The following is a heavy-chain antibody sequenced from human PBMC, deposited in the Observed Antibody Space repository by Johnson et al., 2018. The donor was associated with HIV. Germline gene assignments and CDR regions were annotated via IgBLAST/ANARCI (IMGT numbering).Heavy chain of an antibody. CDR3: ARDARYSRSWPDAFDI. D-gene: IGHD6-13*01. V-gene: IGHV3-33*08. J-gene: IGHJ3*02. Sequence: QVQLVESGGGLVKPGGSLRLSCAASGFTVSDYYMSWIRQSPGKGLEWVAVIWYDGSNKYYTDSVKGRFSISRDNSKNTLYLQMNSMRPEDTAVYYCARDARYSRSWPDAFDIWGQGTMVTVSS. CDR1: GFTVSDYY. CDR2: IWYDGSNK.